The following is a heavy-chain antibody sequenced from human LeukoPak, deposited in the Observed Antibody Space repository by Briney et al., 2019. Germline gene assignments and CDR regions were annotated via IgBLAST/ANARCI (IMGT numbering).Heavy chain of an antibody. Sequence: GGSLRLSCAASGFTFSNAWMSWVRQAPGKGLEWVGRIKSKTDGGTTDYAAPVKGRFTISRDNAKNTLYLQMNSLRVEDTAVYYCLKGFDIWGQGTMVTVSS. J-gene: IGHJ3*02. CDR3: LKGFDI. CDR1: GFTFSNAW. CDR2: IKSKTDGGTT. V-gene: IGHV3-15*05.